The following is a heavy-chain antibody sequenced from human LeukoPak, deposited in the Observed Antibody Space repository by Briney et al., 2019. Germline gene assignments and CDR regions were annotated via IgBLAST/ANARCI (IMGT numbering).Heavy chain of an antibody. CDR3: ARAVTLSYYYGMDV. V-gene: IGHV4-30-4*01. CDR1: TGSISSGDSY. CDR2: IYYSGTT. Sequence: PSQTLSLTCTVSTGSISSGDSYWSWIRQPPGKGLEWIGYIYYSGTTYYNPSLKSRVTISVDTSKNQFSLKLSSVTAADTAVYYCARAVTLSYYYGMDVWGQGTTVTVSS. D-gene: IGHD4-23*01. J-gene: IGHJ6*02.